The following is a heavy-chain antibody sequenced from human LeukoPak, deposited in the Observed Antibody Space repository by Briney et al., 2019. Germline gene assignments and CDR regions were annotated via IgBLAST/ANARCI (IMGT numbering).Heavy chain of an antibody. V-gene: IGHV3-11*01. CDR3: ARDRYGAGSYYNWYFDL. CDR1: GFTFSDYY. D-gene: IGHD3-10*01. J-gene: IGHJ2*01. CDR2: ISSSGSTI. Sequence: GGSLRLSCAASGFTFSDYYMSWVRQAPGKGLEWVSYISSSGSTIYQADSVKGRFTNSRDNAKNSLYLQMNSLRAEDTAVYYCARDRYGAGSYYNWYFDLWGRGTLVTVSS.